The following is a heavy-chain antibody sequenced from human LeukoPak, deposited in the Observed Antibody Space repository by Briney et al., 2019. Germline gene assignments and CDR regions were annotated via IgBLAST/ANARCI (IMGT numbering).Heavy chain of an antibody. V-gene: IGHV4-59*08. Sequence: SETLSLTCTVSGGSISSYYWGWIRQPPGRGLEWIGYIYYSGSTNYNPSLKSRVTISVDTSKNQFSLKLSSVTAADTAAYYCARGYCSGGSCHFDYWGQGTLVTVSS. J-gene: IGHJ4*02. CDR2: IYYSGST. CDR1: GGSISSYY. D-gene: IGHD2-15*01. CDR3: ARGYCSGGSCHFDY.